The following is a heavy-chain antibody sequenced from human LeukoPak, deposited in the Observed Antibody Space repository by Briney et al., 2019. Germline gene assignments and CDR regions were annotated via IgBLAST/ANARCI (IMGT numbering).Heavy chain of an antibody. J-gene: IGHJ4*02. CDR2: ISSSSSYI. CDR3: AKVAPLGSSWYAFNY. CDR1: GFTFSSYS. V-gene: IGHV3-21*04. Sequence: GGSLRLSCAASGFTFSSYSMNWVRQAPGKGLEWVSSISSSSSYIYYADSVKGRFTISRDNAKNSLYLHMNSLRAEDTAVYYCAKVAPLGSSWYAFNYWGQGTLVTVSS. D-gene: IGHD6-13*01.